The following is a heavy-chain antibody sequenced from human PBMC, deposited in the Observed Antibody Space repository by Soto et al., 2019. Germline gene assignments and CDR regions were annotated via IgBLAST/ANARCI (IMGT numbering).Heavy chain of an antibody. CDR3: ARGPDDSDVPRWDH. CDR1: GYNFNQYY. Sequence: QVQLVQSGPEVLKPGASVRLSCATSGYNFNQYYIHWVRQAPGQGLEWMGIINLRGGTTEYAHKFRGRVTVTGDTSTRTAYMELSSLRSEDTAVYVCARGPDDSDVPRWDHWGQGTLITVSS. J-gene: IGHJ4*02. CDR2: INLRGGTT. V-gene: IGHV1-46*02. D-gene: IGHD4-17*01.